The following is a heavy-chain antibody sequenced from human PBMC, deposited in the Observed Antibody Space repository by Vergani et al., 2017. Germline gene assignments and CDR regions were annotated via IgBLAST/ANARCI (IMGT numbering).Heavy chain of an antibody. CDR1: GFTFNQYG. CDR3: ARDLRVLYNRFDP. J-gene: IGHJ5*02. D-gene: IGHD1-14*01. V-gene: IGHV3-33*01. CDR2: TWYDGNNK. Sequence: QVQLLESGGGVVQPGRSLRLSCAASGFTFNQYGMHWVRQAPGKGLEWVAVTWYDGNNKQYADPVKGRFTISRDNSKSTMYLQMNSLRDEDTGVYYCARDLRVLYNRFDPWGQGTLVTVSS.